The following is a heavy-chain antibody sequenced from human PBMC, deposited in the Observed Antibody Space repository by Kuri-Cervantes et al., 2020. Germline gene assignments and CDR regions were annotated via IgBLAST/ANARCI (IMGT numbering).Heavy chain of an antibody. V-gene: IGHV3-74*01. Sequence: ETLSLTCAASGFNYITYWIHWVRQDPGMGLVWVSRTKSDGDTIYADSVKGRFTVSRDNAKNSLYLQMNSLRAEDTALYYCARDRLIDYQYYYMDVWGKGTTVTVSS. CDR1: GFNYITYW. J-gene: IGHJ6*03. CDR2: TKSDGDT. CDR3: ARDRLIDYQYYYMDV. D-gene: IGHD2-8*01.